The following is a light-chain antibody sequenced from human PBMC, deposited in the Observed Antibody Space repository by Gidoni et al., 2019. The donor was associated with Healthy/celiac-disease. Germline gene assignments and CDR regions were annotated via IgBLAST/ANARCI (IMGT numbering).Light chain of an antibody. CDR1: QSISSY. J-gene: IGKJ5*01. Sequence: DIQMTQSPSSLSASVGDRVTITCRASQSISSYLNWYQQKPGKAPKLLIYAASSLQSGVPSRCSGSGSGTDFTLTISSLQPEDFATYYCQQSYSTPFGQGTRLEIK. V-gene: IGKV1-39*01. CDR3: QQSYSTP. CDR2: AAS.